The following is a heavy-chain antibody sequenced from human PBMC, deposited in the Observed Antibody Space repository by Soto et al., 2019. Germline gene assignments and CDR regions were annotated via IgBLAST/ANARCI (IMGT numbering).Heavy chain of an antibody. Sequence: PSETLSLTCTVSGGSITITSYYWGWIRQPPGKGLEWIGSIYYTGSTDYNPSVKSRVIISVDTSKNQFLLKLSSVTAADTAVYYCARGYSFDYWGQGTLVTVSS. CDR2: IYYTGST. CDR3: ARGYSFDY. J-gene: IGHJ4*02. V-gene: IGHV4-39*01. CDR1: GGSITITSYY.